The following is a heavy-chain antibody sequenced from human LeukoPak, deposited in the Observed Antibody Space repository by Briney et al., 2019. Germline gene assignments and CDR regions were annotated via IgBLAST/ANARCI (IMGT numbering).Heavy chain of an antibody. D-gene: IGHD1-26*01. CDR1: GGSFSGYY. CDR2: INHSGST. CDR3: ARHFHCRSGSYFRPFDP. V-gene: IGHV4-34*01. J-gene: IGHJ5*02. Sequence: PSETLSLACAVYGGSFSGYYWSWIRQPPGKGLEWIGEINHSGSTNYNPSLKSRVTISVDTSKNQFSLKLSSVTAADTAVYYCARHFHCRSGSYFRPFDPWGQGTLVTVSS.